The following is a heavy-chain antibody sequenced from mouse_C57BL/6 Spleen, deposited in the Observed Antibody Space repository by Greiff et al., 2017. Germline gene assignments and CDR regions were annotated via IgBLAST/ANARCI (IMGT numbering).Heavy chain of an antibody. D-gene: IGHD2-2*01. Sequence: VKLQESGPGLVQPSQSLSITCTVPGFPLTSYGVHWVRQSPGKGLEWLGVIWRGGSTDYNAAFMSRLSITKDNSKSQVFFKMNSLQADDTAIYYCAKNYGYDPYYAMDYWGQGTSVTVSS. CDR3: AKNYGYDPYYAMDY. V-gene: IGHV2-5*01. CDR2: IWRGGST. J-gene: IGHJ4*01. CDR1: GFPLTSYG.